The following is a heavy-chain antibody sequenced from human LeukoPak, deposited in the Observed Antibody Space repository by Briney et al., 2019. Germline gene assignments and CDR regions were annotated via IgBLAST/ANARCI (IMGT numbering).Heavy chain of an antibody. J-gene: IGHJ6*03. CDR3: ARDGRVSGTTMYYYYYYMDV. Sequence: PGGSLRLSCAASGFTFSSYWMSWVRQAPGKGLEWVANIKQDGSEKYYVDSVKGRFTISRDNAKNSLYLQMNSLRAEDTAVYYCARDGRVSGTTMYYYYYYMDVWGKGTTVTVSS. CDR1: GFTFSSYW. D-gene: IGHD1-7*01. V-gene: IGHV3-7*01. CDR2: IKQDGSEK.